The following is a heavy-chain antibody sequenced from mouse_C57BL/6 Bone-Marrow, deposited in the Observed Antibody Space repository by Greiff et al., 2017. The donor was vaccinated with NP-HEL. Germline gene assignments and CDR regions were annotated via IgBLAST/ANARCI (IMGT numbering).Heavy chain of an antibody. CDR1: GYTFTDYY. D-gene: IGHD1-1*01. V-gene: IGHV1-19*01. CDR2: INPYNGGT. Sequence: EVQLQQSGPVLVKPGASVKMSCKASGYTFTDYYMNWVKQSHGKSLEWIGVINPYNGGTSYNQKFKGKATLTVDKSSSTAYMELNSLTSEDSAVYYCARKEHYGSNPYYYAMDYWGQGTSVTVSS. J-gene: IGHJ4*01. CDR3: ARKEHYGSNPYYYAMDY.